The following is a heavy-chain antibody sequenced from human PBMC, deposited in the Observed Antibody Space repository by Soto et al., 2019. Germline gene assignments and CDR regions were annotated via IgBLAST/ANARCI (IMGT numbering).Heavy chain of an antibody. D-gene: IGHD3-22*01. Sequence: QVQLVQSGAEVKKPGSSMKVSCKASGDTFSSYAISWVRQAPGQGLEWMGGIIPIFGTANYAQKFQGRVTITADESTSTASMELSSLRSADTAVYYCARDGSGYRSRASPMDVWGQGTTVTVSS. CDR3: ARDGSGYRSRASPMDV. V-gene: IGHV1-69*01. J-gene: IGHJ6*02. CDR1: GDTFSSYA. CDR2: IIPIFGTA.